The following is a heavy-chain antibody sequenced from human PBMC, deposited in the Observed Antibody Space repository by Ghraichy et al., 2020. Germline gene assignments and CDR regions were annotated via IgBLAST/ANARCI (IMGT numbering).Heavy chain of an antibody. CDR2: ITSSSRFK. CDR1: GFTFSSYS. V-gene: IGHV3-48*02. Sequence: GESLNISCVGSGFTFSSYSMNWVRQAPGKGLEWVSYITSSSRFKSYGDSVKGRFTVSRDNGQNSLYLEMQSLRDEDTAVYYCARGSTVVRYYYYDGMDVWGQGTTVTVSS. CDR3: ARGSTVVRYYYYDGMDV. D-gene: IGHD4-23*01. J-gene: IGHJ6*02.